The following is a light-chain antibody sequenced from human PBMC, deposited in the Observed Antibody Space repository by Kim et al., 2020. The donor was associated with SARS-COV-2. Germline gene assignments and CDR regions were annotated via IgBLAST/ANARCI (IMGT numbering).Light chain of an antibody. CDR2: DST. V-gene: IGLV2-14*03. J-gene: IGLJ1*01. CDR3: GSYTSSNIYV. Sequence: GQSSTSCCADTSGDGGGYNYVSWYQQHRGDPTNVMFYDSTQPSSWISRRFSRSKSDNTASLTISWQQAEDEADYYCGSYTSSNIYVCGTGTKVTVL. CDR1: SGDGGGYNY.